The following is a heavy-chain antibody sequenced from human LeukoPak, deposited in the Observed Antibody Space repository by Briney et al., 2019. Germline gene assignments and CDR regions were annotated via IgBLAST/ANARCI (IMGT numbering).Heavy chain of an antibody. CDR1: GFTFSSYN. CDR2: ITSGSSYI. J-gene: IGHJ6*03. D-gene: IGHD1-26*01. V-gene: IGHV3-21*01. CDR3: ARDPYSGGYGNYYYYFMDV. Sequence: GGSLRLSCAASGFTFSSYNMNWVRQAPGKGLEWVSSITSGSSYIYYADSVKGRFTISRDNAKNSLYLQMNSLRAEDTAVYYCARDPYSGGYGNYYYYFMDVWGKGTTVTISS.